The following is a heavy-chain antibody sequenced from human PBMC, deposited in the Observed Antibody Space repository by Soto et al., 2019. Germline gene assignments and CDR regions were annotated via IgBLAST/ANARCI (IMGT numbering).Heavy chain of an antibody. CDR3: ARQGWFLTGYCSGGSCLRPPLDY. Sequence: TLSLTCTVSGGSISSSSYYWGWIRQPPGKGLEWIGSIYYSGSTYYSPSLKSRVTISVDTSKNQFSLKLSSVTAADTAVYYCARQGWFLTGYCSGGSCLRPPLDYWGQG. D-gene: IGHD2-15*01. J-gene: IGHJ4*02. CDR2: IYYSGST. V-gene: IGHV4-39*01. CDR1: GGSISSSSYY.